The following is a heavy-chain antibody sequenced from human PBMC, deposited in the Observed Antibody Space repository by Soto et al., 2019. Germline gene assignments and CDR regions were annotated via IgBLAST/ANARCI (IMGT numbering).Heavy chain of an antibody. Sequence: SVKVSCKASGYTFSSYAISWVRQAPGQGLEWMGGIIPIFGTANYAQKFQGRVTITADESTSTAYMELSSLRSEDTAVYYCARPAITGTAGYYYGMDVWGQGATVTVSS. D-gene: IGHD1-20*01. CDR2: IIPIFGTA. CDR1: GYTFSSYA. V-gene: IGHV1-69*13. J-gene: IGHJ6*02. CDR3: ARPAITGTAGYYYGMDV.